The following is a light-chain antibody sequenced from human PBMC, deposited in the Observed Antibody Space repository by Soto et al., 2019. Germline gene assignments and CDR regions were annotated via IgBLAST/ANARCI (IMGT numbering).Light chain of an antibody. Sequence: IGLTQSPATLSLSPGARSTLSCSASQFVSSTYLAWYQQRPGQAPRLLIYGASSRATGIPDRFSGGGSETDFTLTISRLESEDSAVYYCQQYGISPFTFGGGTK. CDR2: GAS. CDR1: QFVSSTY. V-gene: IGKV3-20*01. CDR3: QQYGISPFT. J-gene: IGKJ4*01.